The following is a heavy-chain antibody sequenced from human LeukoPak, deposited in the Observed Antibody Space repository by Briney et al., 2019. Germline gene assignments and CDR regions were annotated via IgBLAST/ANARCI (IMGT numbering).Heavy chain of an antibody. CDR1: GGSISSYY. CDR3: ARLDYSNWFDP. V-gene: IGHV4-4*07. CDR2: IYTSGTT. J-gene: IGHJ5*02. D-gene: IGHD4-11*01. Sequence: SETLSLTCTVSGGSISSYYWSWIRQPAGKGLEWIGRIYTSGTTTYNPSLKSRVTISLDTSKNQVSLKLSSVTAADTAVYYCARLDYSNWFDPWGQGTLVTVSS.